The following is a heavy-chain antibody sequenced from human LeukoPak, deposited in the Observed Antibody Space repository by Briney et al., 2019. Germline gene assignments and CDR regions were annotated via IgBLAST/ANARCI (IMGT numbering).Heavy chain of an antibody. CDR2: IIPIFGTA. D-gene: IGHD1-26*01. V-gene: IGHV1-69*13. CDR1: GGTFSSYA. CDR3: AKAWYSGTYYGYFDY. J-gene: IGHJ4*02. Sequence: SVKVSCKASGGTFSSYAISWVRQAPGQGLEWMGGIIPIFGTANYAQKFQGRVTITADESTSTAYMELSSLRSEDTAVYYCAKAWYSGTYYGYFDYWGQGILVTVSS.